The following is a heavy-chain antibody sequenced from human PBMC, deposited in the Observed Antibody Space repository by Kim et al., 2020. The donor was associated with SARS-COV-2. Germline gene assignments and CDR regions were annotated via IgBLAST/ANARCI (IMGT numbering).Heavy chain of an antibody. V-gene: IGHV3-30*02. J-gene: IGHJ4*02. D-gene: IGHD4-17*01. Sequence: YADSVKGRFTISRDNSKNTLYLQMNSLRAEDTAVYYCAKGPGYGDPIWDYWGQGTLVTVSS. CDR3: AKGPGYGDPIWDY.